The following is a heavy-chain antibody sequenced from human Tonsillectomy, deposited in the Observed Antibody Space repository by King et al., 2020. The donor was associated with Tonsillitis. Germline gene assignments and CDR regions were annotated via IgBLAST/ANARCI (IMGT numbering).Heavy chain of an antibody. CDR2: ISYDGSNK. D-gene: IGHD1-1*01. CDR1: GFIFSSYA. J-gene: IGHJ4*02. V-gene: IGHV3-30*04. Sequence: VQLVQSGGGVVQPGRSLRLSCAASGFIFSSYAMHWVRQAPGKGLEWVAVISYDGSNKYYADSVKGRITISRDNSKNTLFLQMNSLRAEDTAVYYCARDRNVGLENYFDYWGQGTLVTVSS. CDR3: ARDRNVGLENYFDY.